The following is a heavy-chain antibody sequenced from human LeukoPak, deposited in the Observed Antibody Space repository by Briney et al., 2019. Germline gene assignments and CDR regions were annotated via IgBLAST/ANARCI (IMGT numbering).Heavy chain of an antibody. CDR2: ISSSGSTI. D-gene: IGHD6-13*01. V-gene: IGHV3-48*03. J-gene: IGHJ6*03. CDR1: GFTFSSYE. CDR3: ARDLKGSSWYEADYYMDV. Sequence: GGSLRLSCAASGFTFSSYEMNWVRQAPGKGLEWVSYISSSGSTIYYADSVKGRFTISRDNAKNSLYLQMNSLRAEDTAVYYCARDLKGSSWYEADYYMDVWGKGTTVTISS.